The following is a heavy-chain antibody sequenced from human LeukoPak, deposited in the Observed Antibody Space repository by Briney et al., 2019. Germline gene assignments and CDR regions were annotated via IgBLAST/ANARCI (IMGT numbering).Heavy chain of an antibody. CDR1: GLTFNNYA. CDR2: ISKSGDHT. Sequence: GGSLRLSCAVSGLTFNNYAMSWVRQAPGKGLEWVSAISKSGDHTYYAASAKGRFTIYRDNSKNTQYLQMNSLRAEDTAVYYYATSWGPDTSAFRWGRDGMDVWGQGTTVIVS. CDR3: ATSWGPDTSAFRWGRDGMDV. J-gene: IGHJ6*02. D-gene: IGHD3-16*01. V-gene: IGHV3-23*01.